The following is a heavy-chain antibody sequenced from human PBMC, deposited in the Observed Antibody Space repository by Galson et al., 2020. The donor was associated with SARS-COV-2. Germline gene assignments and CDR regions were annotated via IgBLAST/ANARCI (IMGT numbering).Heavy chain of an antibody. J-gene: IGHJ5*02. D-gene: IGHD3-3*01. CDR1: GFPFSANA. CDR3: ATERYDNSRGLES. V-gene: IGHV3-30*09. Sequence: QLGESLKISCAGSGFPFSANATHWVRQAPGKGLEWVTVISDDGKKRYYAESVRGRFAISRDNSENTLYLQMNSLRPDDTGIYYCATERYDNSRGLESWGQGTLVTVSS. CDR2: ISDDGKKR.